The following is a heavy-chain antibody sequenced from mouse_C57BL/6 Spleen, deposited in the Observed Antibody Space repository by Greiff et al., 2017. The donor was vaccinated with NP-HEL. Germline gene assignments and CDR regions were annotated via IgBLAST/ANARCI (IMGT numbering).Heavy chain of an antibody. CDR1: GYAFSSSW. CDR2: IYPGDGDT. J-gene: IGHJ2*01. CDR3: ARSGEIDSSGYIDY. V-gene: IGHV1-82*01. Sequence: VQLQQSGPELVKPGASVKISCKASGYAFSSSWMNWVKQRPGKGLEWIGRIYPGDGDTNYNGKFKGKTTLTADKSSSTAYMQLSSLTSEDSAVYFCARSGEIDSSGYIDYWGQGTTLTVSS. D-gene: IGHD3-2*02.